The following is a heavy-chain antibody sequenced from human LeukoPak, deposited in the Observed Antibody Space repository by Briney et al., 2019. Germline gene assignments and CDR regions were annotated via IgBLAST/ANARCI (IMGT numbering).Heavy chain of an antibody. CDR3: ARDMYSYSGSYFGAADY. V-gene: IGHV3-30*17. D-gene: IGHD1-26*01. CDR1: GFTFSSYA. J-gene: IGHJ4*02. Sequence: TGRSLRLSCAASGFTFSSYAMHWVRQAPGKGLEWVAVISYDGSNKYYADSVKGRFTISRDNSKNTLYLQMNSLRAEDTAVYYYARDMYSYSGSYFGAADYWGQGTLVTVSS. CDR2: ISYDGSNK.